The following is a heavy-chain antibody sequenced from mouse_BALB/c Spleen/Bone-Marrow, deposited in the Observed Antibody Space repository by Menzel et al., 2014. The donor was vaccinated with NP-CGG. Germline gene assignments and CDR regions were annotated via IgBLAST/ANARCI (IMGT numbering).Heavy chain of an antibody. D-gene: IGHD1-2*01. Sequence: EVMLVESGGDLVQPGGSLKLSCAASGFDFSRYWMTWVRQAPGKGLEWIGEVNPDSSTINYTPSLKDKFIISRDNAKNTLYLQMSKVRSEDTALYYCAKNYYYGYVAFWGQGTLVTVSA. J-gene: IGHJ3*01. CDR1: GFDFSRYW. CDR2: VNPDSSTI. CDR3: AKNYYYGYVAF. V-gene: IGHV4-1*02.